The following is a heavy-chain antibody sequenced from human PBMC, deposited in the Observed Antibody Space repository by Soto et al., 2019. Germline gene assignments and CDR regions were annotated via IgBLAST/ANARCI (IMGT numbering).Heavy chain of an antibody. CDR2: IIPILGIA. J-gene: IGHJ4*02. D-gene: IGHD2-2*01. V-gene: IGHV1-69*02. CDR3: AQDPPYCTSPSCKGGAKN. CDR1: GGTFSSYT. Sequence: SVKVSCKASGGTFSSYTISWVRQAPGQGLEWMGRIIPILGIANYAQKFQGRVTITADKSTSTAYMELSSLRSEDTAAYYCAQDPPYCTSPSCKGGAKNWGQGTLVTVSS.